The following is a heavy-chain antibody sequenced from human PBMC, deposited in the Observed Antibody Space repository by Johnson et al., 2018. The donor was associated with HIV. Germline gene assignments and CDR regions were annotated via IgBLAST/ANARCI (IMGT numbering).Heavy chain of an antibody. D-gene: IGHD3-22*01. CDR1: GFTFSSYA. Sequence: VQLVESGGGLVQPGGSLRLSCAASGFTFSSYAMSWVRQAPGKGLEWVANIKQDGSEKYYVDSVKGRFPISRDNAKNSLYLQMNSLRAEDTALNYCARKLSYYDITGYYGDAFDIWGQGTMVTVSS. V-gene: IGHV3-7*03. CDR2: IKQDGSEK. J-gene: IGHJ3*02. CDR3: ARKLSYYDITGYYGDAFDI.